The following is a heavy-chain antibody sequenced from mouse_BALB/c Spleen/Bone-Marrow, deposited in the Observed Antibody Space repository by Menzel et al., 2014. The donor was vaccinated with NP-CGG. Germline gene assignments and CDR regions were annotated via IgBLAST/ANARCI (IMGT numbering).Heavy chain of an antibody. D-gene: IGHD2-3*01. Sequence: EVQLQESGPELVKPGASMKISCKASGYSFTGYTMNWVKQSHGKNLEWIGLINPYNGGTSYNQKFKGKATLTVDKSSSTAYMELLSLTSEDSAVYYCARWNDGYSLYYYAMDYWGQGTSVTGSS. V-gene: IGHV1-18*01. CDR2: INPYNGGT. CDR3: ARWNDGYSLYYYAMDY. CDR1: GYSFTGYT. J-gene: IGHJ4*01.